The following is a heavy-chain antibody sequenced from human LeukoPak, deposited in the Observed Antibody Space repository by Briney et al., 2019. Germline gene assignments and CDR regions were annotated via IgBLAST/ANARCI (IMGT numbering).Heavy chain of an antibody. J-gene: IGHJ1*01. V-gene: IGHV1-69*05. Sequence: ASVKVSCKASGGAFSSYAISWVRQAPGQGLEWMGRIIPIFGTANYAQKFQGRVTITTDESTSTAYMELSSLRSEDTAVYYCARDPGVGYYTANYFQHWGQGTLVTVSS. CDR3: ARDPGVGYYTANYFQH. CDR1: GGAFSSYA. D-gene: IGHD2-2*03. CDR2: IIPIFGTA.